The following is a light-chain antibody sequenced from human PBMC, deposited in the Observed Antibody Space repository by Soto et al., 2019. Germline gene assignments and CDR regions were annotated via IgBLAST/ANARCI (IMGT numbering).Light chain of an antibody. V-gene: IGLV4-60*02. CDR1: SGHTTYI. J-gene: IGLJ2*01. Sequence: QPVLTQSSCASASLGSSVKLTCTLSSGHTTYIIAWHQQQPGKAPRYLMKLETSGSYNKGSGVPDRFSGSSSGADRYLTISNLQFEDEADYYCETWDINTHVVFGGGTKLTVL. CDR2: LETSGSY. CDR3: ETWDINTHVV.